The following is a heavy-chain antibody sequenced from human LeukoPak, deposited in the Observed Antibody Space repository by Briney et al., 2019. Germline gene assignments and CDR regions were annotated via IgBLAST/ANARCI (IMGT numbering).Heavy chain of an antibody. CDR2: ISGSGGST. CDR3: AKNTNTDGFDP. CDR1: GFTFSNYA. Sequence: GGSLRLSCAASGFTFSNYAMSWVRQAPGKGLEWVSAISGSGGSTYYADSVKDRFTISRDNSKNTLYLQMNSLRAEDTALYYCAKNTNTDGFDPWGQGTLLTVSS. D-gene: IGHD2-2*02. V-gene: IGHV3-23*01. J-gene: IGHJ5*02.